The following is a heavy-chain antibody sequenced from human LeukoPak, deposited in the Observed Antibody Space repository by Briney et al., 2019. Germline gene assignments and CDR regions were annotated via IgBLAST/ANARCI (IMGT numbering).Heavy chain of an antibody. CDR3: ARQAVRGATHNHYFDY. Sequence: SQTLSLTCTVSGGSINSGSYYWNWIRQSAGKGLEWIGHIYSTGSTNCNPSLKSRVTISVDPSKNQFSLKLSSVTAADTAVYYCARQAVRGATHNHYFDYWGQGTLVTVSS. CDR1: GGSINSGSYY. V-gene: IGHV4-61*09. CDR2: IYSTGST. D-gene: IGHD3-10*01. J-gene: IGHJ4*02.